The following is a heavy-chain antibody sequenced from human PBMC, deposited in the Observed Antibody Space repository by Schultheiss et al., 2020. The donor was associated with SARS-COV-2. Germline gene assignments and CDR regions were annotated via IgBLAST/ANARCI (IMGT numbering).Heavy chain of an antibody. J-gene: IGHJ5*02. Sequence: SETLSITCAVYGGSFSGYYWSWIRQPPGKGLEWIGEINHSGSTNYNPSLKSRVTISVDTSKNQFSLKLSSVTAADTAVYYCARATNAIGWFDPWGQGTLVTVSS. CDR1: GGSFSGYY. CDR2: INHSGST. CDR3: ARATNAIGWFDP. V-gene: IGHV4-34*01. D-gene: IGHD2-21*01.